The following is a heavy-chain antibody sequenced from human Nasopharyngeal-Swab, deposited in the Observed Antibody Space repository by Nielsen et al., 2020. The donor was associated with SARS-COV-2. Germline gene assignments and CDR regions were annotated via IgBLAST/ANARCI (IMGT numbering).Heavy chain of an antibody. J-gene: IGHJ3*02. Sequence: VRQAPGKGLEWVSAISGSGGSTYYADSVKGRFTISRDNSKNTLYLQMNSLRAEDTAVYYCAKDSIRYYYDASGAFDIWGRGTMVTVSS. CDR3: AKDSIRYYYDASGAFDI. CDR2: ISGSGGST. D-gene: IGHD3-22*01. V-gene: IGHV3-23*01.